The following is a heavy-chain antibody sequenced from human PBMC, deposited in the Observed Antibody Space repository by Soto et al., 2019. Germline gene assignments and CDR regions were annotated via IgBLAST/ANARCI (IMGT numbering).Heavy chain of an antibody. J-gene: IGHJ6*02. V-gene: IGHV3-23*01. D-gene: IGHD6-25*01. CDR1: GFPFSSYA. Sequence: PGGSLRLSCAASGFPFSSYAISWVRQAPGRGLEWVAASTGAGGGTYNLEAAKGRFTVSRDNSKKTVYLQLDGLRAEDTAVYYCAKGHSDYQGDYNYYGMDVWGQGTTVTVSS. CDR2: STGAGGGT. CDR3: AKGHSDYQGDYNYYGMDV.